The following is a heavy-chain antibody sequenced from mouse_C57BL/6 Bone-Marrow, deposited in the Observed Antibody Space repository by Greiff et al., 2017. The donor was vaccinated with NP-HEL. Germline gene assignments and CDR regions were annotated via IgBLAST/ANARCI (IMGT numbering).Heavy chain of an antibody. J-gene: IGHJ2*01. CDR2: IYPGDGDT. CDR1: GYAFSSSW. CDR3: ARHGTVVFDY. Sequence: VQLVESGPELVKPGASVKISCKASGYAFSSSWMNWVKQRPGKGLEWIGRIYPGDGDTNYNGKFKGKATLTADKSSSTAYMQLSSLTSEDCAVYFCARHGTVVFDYWGQGTTLTVSS. D-gene: IGHD1-1*01. V-gene: IGHV1-82*01.